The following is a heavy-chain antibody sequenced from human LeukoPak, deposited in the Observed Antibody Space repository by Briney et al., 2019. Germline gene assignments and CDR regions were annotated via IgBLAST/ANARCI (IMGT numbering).Heavy chain of an antibody. Sequence: GASVKVSCKASGYTFTSYGISWVRQAPGQGLEWMGWISAYNGNTNYAQKLQGRVTMTTDTSTSTAYMELRSLRSDDTAVYYCARVSYYDSSTSEINPQVDYWGQGTLVTVSS. V-gene: IGHV1-18*01. D-gene: IGHD3-22*01. J-gene: IGHJ4*02. CDR1: GYTFTSYG. CDR2: ISAYNGNT. CDR3: ARVSYYDSSTSEINPQVDY.